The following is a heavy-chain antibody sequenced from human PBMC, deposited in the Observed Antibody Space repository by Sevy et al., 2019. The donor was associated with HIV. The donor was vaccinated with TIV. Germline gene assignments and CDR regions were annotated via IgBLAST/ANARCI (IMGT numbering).Heavy chain of an antibody. D-gene: IGHD4-17*01. CDR1: GGSISSGGYY. V-gene: IGHV4-31*03. CDR3: ARDPKDDYVELSGYGMDV. Sequence: SETLSLTCTVSGGSISSGGYYWSWIRQHPGKGLEWIGYIDYSGSTYYNPSLKSRVTISVDTSKNQFSLKLSSVTAAATAVYYCARDPKDDYVELSGYGMDVWGQGTTVTVSS. CDR2: IDYSGST. J-gene: IGHJ6*02.